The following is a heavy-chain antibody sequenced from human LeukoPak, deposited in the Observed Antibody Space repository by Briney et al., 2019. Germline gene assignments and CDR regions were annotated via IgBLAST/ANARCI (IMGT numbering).Heavy chain of an antibody. V-gene: IGHV3-30-3*01. CDR2: ISYDGSNK. CDR3: ARHLDV. Sequence: PGGSLRLSCAASGFTFSSYAMHWVRQAPGKGLEWVAVISYDGSNKYYADSVKGQFTISRDNSKNTLYLQMNSLRAEDTAVYYCARHLDVWGQGTTVTVSS. CDR1: GFTFSSYA. D-gene: IGHD3-3*02. J-gene: IGHJ6*02.